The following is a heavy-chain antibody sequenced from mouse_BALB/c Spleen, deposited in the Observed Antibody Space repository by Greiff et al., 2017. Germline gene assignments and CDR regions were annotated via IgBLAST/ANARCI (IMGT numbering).Heavy chain of an antibody. CDR3: TREGNYYGSSYDFDY. D-gene: IGHD1-1*01. CDR1: GYTFTSYY. CDR2: INPSNGGT. J-gene: IGHJ2*01. V-gene: IGHV1S81*02. Sequence: QVQLQQSGAELVKPGASVKLSCKASGYTFTSYYMYWVKQRPGQGLEWIGGINPSNGGTNFNEKFKSKATLTVDKSSSTAYMQLSSLTSEDSAVYYCTREGNYYGSSYDFDYWGQGTTLTVSS.